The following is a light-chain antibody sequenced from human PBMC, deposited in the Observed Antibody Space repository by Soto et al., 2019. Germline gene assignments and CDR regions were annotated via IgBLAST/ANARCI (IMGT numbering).Light chain of an antibody. CDR2: GAS. Sequence: DIVMTQSPLSLPVTPGEPASISFRSSQSLLHSNGYNYLDWYQQKPGQAPRLLIYGASSRATGIPDRFSGSGSGTDFTLTISSLEPEDFAVYYCQQRSNWPPLTFGQGTRLEIK. J-gene: IGKJ5*01. V-gene: IGKV2-28*01. CDR1: QSLLHSNGYNY. CDR3: QQRSNWPPLT.